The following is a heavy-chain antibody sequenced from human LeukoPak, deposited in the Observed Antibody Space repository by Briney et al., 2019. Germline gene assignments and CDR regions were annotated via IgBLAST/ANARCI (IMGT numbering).Heavy chain of an antibody. CDR1: EFTFTTYV. Sequence: GGSLRLSCAASEFTFTTYVMHWGRQAPGKGLGWVAFIYYDGSNIYYADYVKGRFTISRDISKNTLYLQMDSLRAEDTAIHYCARDWKTNSFDYWGQGTLVTVSS. CDR2: IYYDGSNI. D-gene: IGHD1-1*01. J-gene: IGHJ4*02. CDR3: ARDWKTNSFDY. V-gene: IGHV3-33*01.